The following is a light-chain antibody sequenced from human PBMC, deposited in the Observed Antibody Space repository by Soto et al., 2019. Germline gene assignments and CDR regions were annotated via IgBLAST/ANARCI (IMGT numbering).Light chain of an antibody. Sequence: EXVLMQSPAILALSPGDRATLSCGASQSVRSSYVAWYQQKAGLAPRLLIYDGSSRASGIPDRFSGSGSGTDFTLTIGRLEPEDFALYYCQQYDNSAPLSFGGGTKV. V-gene: IGKV3D-20*01. CDR1: QSVRSSY. CDR3: QQYDNSAPLS. J-gene: IGKJ4*01. CDR2: DGS.